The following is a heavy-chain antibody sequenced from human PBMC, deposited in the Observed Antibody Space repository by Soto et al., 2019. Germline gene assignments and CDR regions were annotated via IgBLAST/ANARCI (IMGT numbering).Heavy chain of an antibody. CDR1: GGSISRSNYY. Sequence: SETLSLSCRVSGGSISRSNYYGAWIRQPPGKGLEWMGNFHSGGNPFHNPSLKSRITISVDISKNRLSLKLSSVTAADTAVYYCARQGGDCSGGTCYFGYSYYAMDVWGQGTTVTVSS. CDR2: FHSGGNP. V-gene: IGHV4-39*01. CDR3: ARQGGDCSGGTCYFGYSYYAMDV. D-gene: IGHD2-15*01. J-gene: IGHJ6*02.